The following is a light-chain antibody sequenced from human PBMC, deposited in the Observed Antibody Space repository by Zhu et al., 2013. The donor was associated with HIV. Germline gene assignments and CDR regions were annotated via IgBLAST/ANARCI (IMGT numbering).Light chain of an antibody. CDR3: QQYGSSPT. CDR2: STS. CDR1: QSLSSSY. Sequence: EILLTQSPGTLSLSPGERATLSCRASQSLSSSYLAWYQQKPGQAPRLLISSTSSRATGIPDRFSGSGSGTDFTLTISRLEPEDFAVYYCQQYGSSPTFGGGTKVEIK. V-gene: IGKV3-20*01. J-gene: IGKJ4*01.